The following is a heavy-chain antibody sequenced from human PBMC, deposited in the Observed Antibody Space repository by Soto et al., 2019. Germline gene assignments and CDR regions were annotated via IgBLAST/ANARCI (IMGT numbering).Heavy chain of an antibody. V-gene: IGHV1-69*12. J-gene: IGHJ5*02. CDR1: GGTFSNYA. D-gene: IGHD5-12*01. CDR3: AVGSVDIVPTGMKPFDP. CDR2: IIPIFGTA. Sequence: QVQLVQSGAEVKKPGSSVKVSCKASGGTFSNYAISWVRQAPGQGLEWMGGIIPIFGTANYAQKFQGRVTFTADESSSTAYMERSSLRSQDTAIYYCAVGSVDIVPTGMKPFDPWGQGTLVTVSS.